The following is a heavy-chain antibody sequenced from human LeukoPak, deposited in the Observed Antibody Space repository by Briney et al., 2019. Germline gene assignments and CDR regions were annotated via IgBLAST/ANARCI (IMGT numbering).Heavy chain of an antibody. CDR2: IKPDGSGK. CDR3: ARQNFEY. CDR1: GFTFSSYW. V-gene: IGHV3-7*04. J-gene: IGHJ4*02. Sequence: GGSLRLSCAASGFTFSSYWMNWVRQAPGRGLEWVANIKPDGSGKYYVDSVKGRFTISRDSAKNSLYLQMNSLRAEDTAVYYCARQNFEYWAQGTLVTVSS.